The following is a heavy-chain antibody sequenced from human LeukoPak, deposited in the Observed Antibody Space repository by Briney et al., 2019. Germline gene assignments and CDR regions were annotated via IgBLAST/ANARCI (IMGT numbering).Heavy chain of an antibody. D-gene: IGHD5-18*01. CDR1: GFTFSNFW. V-gene: IGHV3-74*01. Sequence: GGSLRLSCAASGFTFSNFWMHWVRQPPGKGLLWVSRIDTDGRTTTYADSVKGRFTISRDNARNTVYLQINSLRAEETAVYYCATLNSFGHDYWGQGILVTVSS. J-gene: IGHJ4*02. CDR2: IDTDGRTT. CDR3: ATLNSFGHDY.